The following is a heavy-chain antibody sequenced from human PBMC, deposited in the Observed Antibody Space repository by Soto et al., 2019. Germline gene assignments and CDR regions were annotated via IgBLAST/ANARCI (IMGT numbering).Heavy chain of an antibody. CDR2: IDYSGST. CDR1: GGSISSSSYY. CDR3: ARRGIMITFGGVVPLLGFDP. Sequence: PSETLSLTCTVSGGSISSSSYYWGWIRQPPGKGLEWIGSIDYSGSTYYSPSLKSRVTISVDTSKNQFSLKLSSATAADTAVYYCARRGIMITFGGVVPLLGFDPWGQGSLVTVPS. V-gene: IGHV4-39*01. D-gene: IGHD3-16*01. J-gene: IGHJ5*02.